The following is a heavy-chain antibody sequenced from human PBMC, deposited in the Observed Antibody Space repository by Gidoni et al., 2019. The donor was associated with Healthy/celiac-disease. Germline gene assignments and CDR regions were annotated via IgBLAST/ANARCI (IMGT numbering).Heavy chain of an antibody. J-gene: IGHJ4*02. CDR1: GGSISSYY. V-gene: IGHV4-59*08. D-gene: IGHD5-18*01. CDR2: IYYSGRT. Sequence: QVQLQESGPGLVKPSETLSLTCTVSGGSISSYYLGWIRQPPGKVLEWIGYIYYSGRTNYNPYLKSRVTISVDTCKNQFSMKRSSVTAADTAVYYCARLGDYSYCPYRYYFDYWGQGTLVTVSS. CDR3: ARLGDYSYCPYRYYFDY.